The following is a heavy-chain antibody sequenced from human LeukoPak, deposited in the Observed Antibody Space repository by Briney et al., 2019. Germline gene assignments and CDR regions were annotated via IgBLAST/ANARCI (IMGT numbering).Heavy chain of an antibody. D-gene: IGHD3-10*01. CDR2: ISSSSSTI. Sequence: PGGSLRLSCAASGFTFSSYSMNWVRQAPGKGLEWVSYISSSSSTIYYADSVKGRFTFSRDNAKNSLYLQMNSLRAEDTAVYYCATNTDYYGSGSYRLAYWGQGTLVTVSS. V-gene: IGHV3-48*01. CDR1: GFTFSSYS. CDR3: ATNTDYYGSGSYRLAY. J-gene: IGHJ4*01.